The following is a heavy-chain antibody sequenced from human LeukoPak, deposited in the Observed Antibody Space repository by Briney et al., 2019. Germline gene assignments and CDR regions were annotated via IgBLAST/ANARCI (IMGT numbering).Heavy chain of an antibody. J-gene: IGHJ5*02. V-gene: IGHV3-23*01. CDR1: GFAFSSYA. Sequence: GGSLRLSCAASGFAFSSYAMSWVRQAPGKGLEWVSAISGSGGSTYYADSVKGRFTISRDNSKNTLYLQMNSLRAEDMAVYYCAKTLGYSSGWYGFGWFDPWGQGTLVAVSS. CDR3: AKTLGYSSGWYGFGWFDP. CDR2: ISGSGGST. D-gene: IGHD6-19*01.